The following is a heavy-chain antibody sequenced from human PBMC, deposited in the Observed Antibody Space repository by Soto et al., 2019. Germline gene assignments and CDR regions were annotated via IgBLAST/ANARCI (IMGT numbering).Heavy chain of an antibody. D-gene: IGHD2-21*01. J-gene: IGHJ6*02. CDR3: ARVRVMSEIYGMDV. Sequence: GGSLRLSCAASGFTFTTYSMNWVRQAPGRGLEWVSYISSSGSTIYYADSVRGRFTISRDTAKNSLFLQMNSLRDEDTAVYYCARVRVMSEIYGMDVWGQGTLVTVSS. V-gene: IGHV3-48*02. CDR1: GFTFTTYS. CDR2: ISSSGSTI.